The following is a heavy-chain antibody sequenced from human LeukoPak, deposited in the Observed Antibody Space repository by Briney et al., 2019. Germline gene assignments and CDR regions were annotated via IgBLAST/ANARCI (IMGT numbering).Heavy chain of an antibody. CDR1: GYTFTSYD. J-gene: IGHJ2*01. CDR3: ARGPRKSSSSYWYFDL. CDR2: MNPNSGNT. Sequence: EASVKVSCKASGYTFTSYDINWVRQAAGQGLEWMGWMNPNSGNTGYAQKFQGRVTITRNTSISTAYMELSSLRSEDTAVYYCARGPRKSSSSYWYFDLWGRGTLITVSS. D-gene: IGHD6-6*01. V-gene: IGHV1-8*03.